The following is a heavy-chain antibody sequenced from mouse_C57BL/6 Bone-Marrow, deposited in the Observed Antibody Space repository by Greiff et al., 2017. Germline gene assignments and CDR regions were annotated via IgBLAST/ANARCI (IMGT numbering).Heavy chain of an antibody. CDR3: ARAPLFPFYY. J-gene: IGHJ2*01. V-gene: IGHV5-4*01. Sequence: EVQGVESGGGLVKPGGSLKLSCAASGFTFSSYAMSWVRQTPEKRLEWVATISDGGSYTYYPDNVKGRFTISRDNAKNNLYLQMSHLKSEDTAMYYSARAPLFPFYYWGQGTTLSDSS. CDR2: ISDGGSYT. CDR1: GFTFSSYA.